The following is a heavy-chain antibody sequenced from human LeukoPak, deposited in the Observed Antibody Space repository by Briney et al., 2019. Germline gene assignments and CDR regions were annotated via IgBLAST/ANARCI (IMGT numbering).Heavy chain of an antibody. CDR1: GGSISSYY. CDR2: IYYSGST. J-gene: IGHJ4*02. Sequence: SETLSLTCTVSGGSISSYYWSWIRQPPGKGLEWIGYIYYSGSTNYNPSLKSRVTISVDTSKNQFALKLSSVTAADTAVYYCARGIAARLLYWGQGTLVTVSS. V-gene: IGHV4-59*01. D-gene: IGHD6-6*01. CDR3: ARGIAARLLY.